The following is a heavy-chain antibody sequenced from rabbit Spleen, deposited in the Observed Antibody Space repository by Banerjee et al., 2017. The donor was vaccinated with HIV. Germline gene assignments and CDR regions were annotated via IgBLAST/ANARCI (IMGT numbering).Heavy chain of an antibody. V-gene: IGHV1S45*01. CDR2: IDTGSSGFT. CDR1: GFSFSDRDV. D-gene: IGHD3-3*01. J-gene: IGHJ4*01. Sequence: QEQLVESGGGLVQPEGSLTLTCKASGFSFSDRDVMCWVRQAPGKGLEWIGCIDTGSSGFTYFATWAKGRFTCPKTSSTKVTLQMTSLTAADTATYFCARDLVVAIGWNFNLWGPGTLVTVS. CDR3: ARDLVVAIGWNFNL.